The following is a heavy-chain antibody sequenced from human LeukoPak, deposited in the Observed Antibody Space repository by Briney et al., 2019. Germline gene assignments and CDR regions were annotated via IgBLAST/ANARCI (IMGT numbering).Heavy chain of an antibody. J-gene: IGHJ4*02. CDR2: IYHSGST. Sequence: SGTLSLTCAVSGGSISSSNWWSWVRQPPGKGLEWIGEIYHSGSTNYNPSLKSRVTISVDTSKNQFSLKLSSVTAADTALYYCARDSNGFYYFNYWGQGTLVTVSS. D-gene: IGHD3-22*01. CDR3: ARDSNGFYYFNY. CDR1: GGSISSSNW. V-gene: IGHV4-4*02.